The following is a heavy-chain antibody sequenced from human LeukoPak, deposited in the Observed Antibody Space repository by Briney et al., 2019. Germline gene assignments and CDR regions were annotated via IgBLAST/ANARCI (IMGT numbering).Heavy chain of an antibody. CDR2: IDGSSTYV. CDR1: GLAFTTYS. J-gene: IGHJ4*02. Sequence: GGSLRLSCVASGLAFTTYSMNWVRQPPGQGPEWVASIDGSSTYVFYADSVKGRFTISRDNSKNTLYLQMNSLRAEDTAVYYCASTYTAMHMGYDYWGQGTLVTVSS. V-gene: IGHV3-21*01. CDR3: ASTYTAMHMGYDY. D-gene: IGHD5-18*01.